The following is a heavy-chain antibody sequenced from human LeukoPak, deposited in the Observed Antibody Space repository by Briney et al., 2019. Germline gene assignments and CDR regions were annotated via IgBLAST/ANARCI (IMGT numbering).Heavy chain of an antibody. J-gene: IGHJ4*02. D-gene: IGHD6-19*01. CDR1: GGSFSGYY. V-gene: IGHV4-59*01. Sequence: SETLSLTCAVYGGSFSGYYWSWIRQPPGKGLEWIGYIYYSGSTNYNPSLKSRVTISVDTSKNQFSLKLSSVTAADTAVYYCARDGAVAGTFDYWGQGTLVTVSS. CDR3: ARDGAVAGTFDY. CDR2: IYYSGST.